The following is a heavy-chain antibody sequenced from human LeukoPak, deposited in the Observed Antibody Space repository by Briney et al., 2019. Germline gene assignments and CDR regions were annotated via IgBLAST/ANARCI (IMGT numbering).Heavy chain of an antibody. CDR3: ARQGVGSSTSCYSRTVCAFDI. V-gene: IGHV5-51*01. Sequence: RGESLKISCKGSGYSFSSYWIGWVRQMPGKGLEWMGIIYPGDSDTRYSPSFQGQVTISADKSITTAYLQWSSLKASDTAMYYCARQGVGSSTSCYSRTVCAFDIWGQGTMVTVSP. CDR2: IYPGDSDT. J-gene: IGHJ3*02. D-gene: IGHD2-2*01. CDR1: GYSFSSYW.